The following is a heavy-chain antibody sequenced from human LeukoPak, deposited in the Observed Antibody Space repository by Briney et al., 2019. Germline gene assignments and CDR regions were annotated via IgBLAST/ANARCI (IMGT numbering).Heavy chain of an antibody. Sequence: GGSLRLSCAASGFAFSSYSMNWVRQAPGKGLEWVSSISSGSSYIYYADSVKGRFTISRDNAKNSLYLQMNSLRAEDTAVYYCARVSLGITMVRGVIIPDYWGQGTLVTVSS. CDR3: ARVSLGITMVRGVIIPDY. J-gene: IGHJ4*02. CDR2: ISSGSSYI. V-gene: IGHV3-21*01. CDR1: GFAFSSYS. D-gene: IGHD3-10*01.